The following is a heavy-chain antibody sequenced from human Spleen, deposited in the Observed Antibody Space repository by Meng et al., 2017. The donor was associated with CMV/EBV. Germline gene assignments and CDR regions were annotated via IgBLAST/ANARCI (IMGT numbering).Heavy chain of an antibody. J-gene: IGHJ5*02. V-gene: IGHV4-34*01. CDR1: FSGSY. CDR2: INHSGST. Sequence: FSGSYWSWIRQPPGKGLEWIGEINHSGSTNYNPSLKSRVTISVDTSKNQFSLKLSSVTAADTAVYYCARAALITIFGVVRNTNWFDPWGQETLVTVSS. CDR3: ARAALITIFGVVRNTNWFDP. D-gene: IGHD3-3*01.